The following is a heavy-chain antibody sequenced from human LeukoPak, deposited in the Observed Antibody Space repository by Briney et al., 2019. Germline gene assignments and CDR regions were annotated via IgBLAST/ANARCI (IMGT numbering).Heavy chain of an antibody. Sequence: GRSLRLSCAGSGFTFGGYGMHWFRQTPGKGLEWVAVIAYEGSRAFYADSVKGRFTISRDNSKNTMSVRMDDLRAEDTAVYYCTRYNNDHFDYWGQGTLVTVSS. J-gene: IGHJ4*02. CDR2: IAYEGSRA. V-gene: IGHV3-33*01. D-gene: IGHD1-14*01. CDR1: GFTFGGYG. CDR3: TRYNNDHFDY.